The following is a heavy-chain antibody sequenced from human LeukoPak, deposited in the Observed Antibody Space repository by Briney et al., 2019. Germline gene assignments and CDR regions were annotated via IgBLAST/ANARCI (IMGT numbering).Heavy chain of an antibody. D-gene: IGHD4-11*01. CDR3: ARHQTGRGLHTYYFDY. CDR2: IYYSGST. CDR1: GGSIRSGDYY. V-gene: IGHV4-39*01. J-gene: IGHJ4*02. Sequence: PSETLSLTCSVSGGSIRSGDYYWGWIRQPPGKGLEWIGSIYYSGSTYYNPSLKSRVTISVDTSKNQFSLKLSSVTAADTAVYYCARHQTGRGLHTYYFDYWGQGTLVTVSS.